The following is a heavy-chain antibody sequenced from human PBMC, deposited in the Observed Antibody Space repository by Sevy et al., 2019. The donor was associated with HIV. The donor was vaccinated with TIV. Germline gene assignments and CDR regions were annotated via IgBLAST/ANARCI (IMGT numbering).Heavy chain of an antibody. J-gene: IGHJ4*02. V-gene: IGHV4-39*01. CDR2: ISYSGNT. D-gene: IGHD3-3*01. CDR3: ARSNPYYDFWSGYMTSGYFDF. CDR1: GDSISSSSYY. Sequence: SETLSLTCIVSGDSISSSSYYWGWIRQPPWKGLEWIASISYSGNTYYNPSLKSRTTMSIDTSKNQFFLTLNSVTAPDAAVYYCARSNPYYDFWSGYMTSGYFDFWGPGTLVTVSS.